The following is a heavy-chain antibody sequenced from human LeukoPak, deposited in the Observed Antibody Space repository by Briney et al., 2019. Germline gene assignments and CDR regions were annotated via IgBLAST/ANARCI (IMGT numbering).Heavy chain of an antibody. J-gene: IGHJ4*02. CDR2: INPNSGGT. CDR3: ARAIYGSGSYTAY. D-gene: IGHD3-10*01. Sequence: ASVKVSCKASGYTFTGYYMHWVRQAPGQGLEWMGWINPNSGGTNYAQKLQGRVTMTRDTTISTAYMELSRLRSDDTAVYYCARAIYGSGSYTAYWGQGTLVTVSS. V-gene: IGHV1-2*02. CDR1: GYTFTGYY.